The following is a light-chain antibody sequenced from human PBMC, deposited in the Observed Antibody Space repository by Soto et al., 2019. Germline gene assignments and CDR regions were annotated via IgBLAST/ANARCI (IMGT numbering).Light chain of an antibody. CDR3: SSYAGSNNLV. J-gene: IGLJ2*01. V-gene: IGLV2-8*01. CDR2: EVT. CDR1: SSDVGGYNF. Sequence: QSALTQPPSASGSPGQSVTISCTGTSSDVGGYNFVSWYQHHPGKAPKLMIYEVTKRPSGVPDRFSGSKSGNTASLTVSGLQDEDEADYYCSSYAGSNNLVFGGGTKVTVL.